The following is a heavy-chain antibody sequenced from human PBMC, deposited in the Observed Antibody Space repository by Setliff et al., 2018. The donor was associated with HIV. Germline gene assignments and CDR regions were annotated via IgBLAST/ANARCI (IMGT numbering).Heavy chain of an antibody. Sequence: PGGSLRLSCAASGFTFSDYGIHRVRQAPGKGLGWLTYIRYDASNKFSADSVKGRFTISRDASKNTLYLQMNSLRPEDTAVYFCVRERTGYYGEEWGQGTLVTVSS. V-gene: IGHV3-30*02. CDR1: GFTFSDYG. CDR2: IRYDASNK. J-gene: IGHJ4*02. CDR3: VRERTGYYGEE. D-gene: IGHD3-9*01.